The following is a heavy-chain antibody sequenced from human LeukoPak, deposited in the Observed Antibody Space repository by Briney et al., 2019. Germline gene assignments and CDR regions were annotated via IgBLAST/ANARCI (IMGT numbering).Heavy chain of an antibody. CDR2: ITYDSANK. Sequence: GGSLRLSCTTSGFTFSSFSMSWVRQTPGKGLEWVSTITYDSANKWHADSVKGRFTISRDNSKNTLYLQVHSLRADDTALYYCTKRKPTGSVTVDEYWGQGALVTASS. V-gene: IGHV3-23*01. CDR3: TKRKPTGSVTVDEY. D-gene: IGHD2-21*02. CDR1: GFTFSSFS. J-gene: IGHJ4*02.